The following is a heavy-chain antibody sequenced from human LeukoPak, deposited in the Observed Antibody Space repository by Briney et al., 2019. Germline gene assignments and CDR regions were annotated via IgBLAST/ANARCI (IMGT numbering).Heavy chain of an antibody. J-gene: IGHJ4*02. Sequence: ASVKVSCKASGYTFTSYGISWVRQAPGQGLEWMGWISGYNGYTNYAQELQGRVTMTRDTSTSTAYLELRSLRSDDTAVYYCARLAQHRYYYDSSDYWYYFDYWGQGTRVTVSS. D-gene: IGHD3-22*01. CDR1: GYTFTSYG. CDR3: ARLAQHRYYYDSSDYWYYFDY. V-gene: IGHV1-18*01. CDR2: ISGYNGYT.